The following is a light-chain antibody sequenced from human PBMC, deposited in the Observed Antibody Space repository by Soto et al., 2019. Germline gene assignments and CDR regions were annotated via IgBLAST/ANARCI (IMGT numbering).Light chain of an antibody. CDR2: GAS. CDR3: QQYGSSPLFT. V-gene: IGKV3-20*01. CDR1: QSVSSSY. J-gene: IGKJ3*01. Sequence: EIVLTQSPGTLSLSPGERATLSCRASQSVSSSYLAWYQQKPGQAPRLLIYGASSSATGIPDRFSGSGSGTDFTLTISILEPEDFAVYYCQQYGSSPLFTFGPGTKVDIK.